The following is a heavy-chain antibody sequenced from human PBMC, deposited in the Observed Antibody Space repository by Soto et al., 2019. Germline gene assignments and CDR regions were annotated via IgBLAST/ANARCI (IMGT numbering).Heavy chain of an antibody. J-gene: IGHJ3*02. V-gene: IGHV3-23*01. CDR3: ARDPGWGAFDI. CDR2: ISGSGGST. CDR1: GFTFSSYA. D-gene: IGHD1-26*01. Sequence: GSLRLSCAASGFTFSSYAMSWVRQAPGKGLEWVSAISGSGGSTYYADSVKGRFTISRDNAQNSLSLQMHSLRAEDTAVYYCARDPGWGAFDIWGQGTMVTVSS.